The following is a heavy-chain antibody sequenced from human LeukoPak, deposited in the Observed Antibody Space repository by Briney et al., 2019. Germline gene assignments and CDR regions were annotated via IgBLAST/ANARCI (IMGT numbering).Heavy chain of an antibody. CDR1: GFTFTSYA. Sequence: GGSLRLSCAASGFTFTSYAMSWVRQAPGKGLEWVSGITGSGRNTYYADSVKGRFTISRDNAKNSLYLQMNSLRAEDTALYYCAKDRAAAGTHWGQGTLVTVSS. D-gene: IGHD6-13*01. J-gene: IGHJ4*02. CDR2: ITGSGRNT. V-gene: IGHV3-23*01. CDR3: AKDRAAAGTH.